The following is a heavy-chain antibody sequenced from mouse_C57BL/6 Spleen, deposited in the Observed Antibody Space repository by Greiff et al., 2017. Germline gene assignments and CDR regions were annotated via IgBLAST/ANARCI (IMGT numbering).Heavy chain of an antibody. Sequence: EVQLQQSGPELVKPGASVKISCKASGYSFTGYYMNWVKQSPEKSLEWIGEINPSTGGTTYNQKFKAKATLTVDKSSSTAYMQLKRLTSEDSAVYYCARYYYGNYAYAMDYWGQGTSVTVSS. CDR1: GYSFTGYY. D-gene: IGHD2-1*01. J-gene: IGHJ4*01. CDR3: ARYYYGNYAYAMDY. V-gene: IGHV1-42*01. CDR2: INPSTGGT.